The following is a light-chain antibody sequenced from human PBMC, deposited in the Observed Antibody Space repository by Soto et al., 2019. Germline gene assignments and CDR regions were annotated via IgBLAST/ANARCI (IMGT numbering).Light chain of an antibody. CDR3: CSYAGSYTYV. CDR2: DVT. Sequence: QSVLTQPRSVSGCPGQSVTISCTGTSSDVGGYNYVSWYQQHPGKAPKLMIYDVTKRPSGVPDRFSGSKSDNTASLTISGLQAEDEADYYCCSYAGSYTYVFGTGTKSPS. CDR1: SSDVGGYNY. V-gene: IGLV2-11*01. J-gene: IGLJ1*01.